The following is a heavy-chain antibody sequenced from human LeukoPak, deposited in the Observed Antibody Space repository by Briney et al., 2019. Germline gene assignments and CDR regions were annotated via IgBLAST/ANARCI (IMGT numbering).Heavy chain of an antibody. V-gene: IGHV3-23*01. CDR1: GFTFGSFA. D-gene: IGHD6-19*01. CDR3: AKRLSEYSSGYSLDY. J-gene: IGHJ4*02. Sequence: GGSLRLSCAASGFTFGSFAMSWVRQAPGKGLEWVSSISGSGGNTHYADSVKGRFTISRENSKHTLYLQMNSLRVEDTAVYYCAKRLSEYSSGYSLDYWGQGTLVTVSS. CDR2: ISGSGGNT.